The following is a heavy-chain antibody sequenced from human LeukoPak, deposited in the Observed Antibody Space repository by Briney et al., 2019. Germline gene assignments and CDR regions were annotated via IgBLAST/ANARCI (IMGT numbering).Heavy chain of an antibody. J-gene: IGHJ4*02. CDR3: ATDVRCSSTSCYSNYFDY. V-gene: IGHV1-24*01. CDR1: GYTLTELS. Sequence: ASVKVSCKVSGYTLTELSMNWVRQAPGKGLEWMGGFDPEDGETIYAQKFQGRVTMTEDTSTETAYMELSSLRSVDTAVYYCATDVRCSSTSCYSNYFDYWGQGTLVTVSS. D-gene: IGHD2-2*02. CDR2: FDPEDGET.